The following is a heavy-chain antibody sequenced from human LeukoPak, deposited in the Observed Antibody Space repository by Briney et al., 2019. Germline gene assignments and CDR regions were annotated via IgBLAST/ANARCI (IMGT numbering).Heavy chain of an antibody. J-gene: IGHJ4*02. V-gene: IGHV3-11*01. CDR3: ARDRGFCKNGVCSLYHCDY. CDR2: ISVSGSTI. D-gene: IGHD2-8*01. CDR1: GFTFSHYY. Sequence: PGGSLRLSCTASGFTFSHYYMSWIRQAPGKGLEWVSYISVSGSTIYYADSAKGRFTISRDNAKNSLYLQMDSPGAEDTAVYYCARDRGFCKNGVCSLYHCDYGGQGALVTVSS.